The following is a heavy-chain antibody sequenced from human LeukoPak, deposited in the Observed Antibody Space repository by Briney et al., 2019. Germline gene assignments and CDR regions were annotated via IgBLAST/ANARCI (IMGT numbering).Heavy chain of an antibody. J-gene: IGHJ4*02. V-gene: IGHV3-30*02. D-gene: IGHD4-17*01. CDR2: IRYDGSNK. Sequence: GGSLRLSCAASGFTFSSCGMHWVRQAPGKGLEWVAFIRYDGSNKYYADSVKGRFTISRDNSKNTLYLQMNSLRAEDTAVYYCAKDGVLLGDYADYFDYWGQGTLVTVSS. CDR3: AKDGVLLGDYADYFDY. CDR1: GFTFSSCG.